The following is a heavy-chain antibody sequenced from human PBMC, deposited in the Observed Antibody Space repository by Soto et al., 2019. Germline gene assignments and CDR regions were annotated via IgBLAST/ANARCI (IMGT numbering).Heavy chain of an antibody. CDR2: INPSGGST. V-gene: IGHV1-46*01. D-gene: IGHD3-3*01. CDR1: GYTFTSYY. J-gene: IGHJ6*02. Sequence: XSVKVSCKASGYTFTSYYMHWVRQAPGQGLEWMGIINPSGGSTSYAQKFQGRVTMTRDTSTSTVYMELSSLRSEDTAVYYCARDREYYDFWSGWSPDYYYYGMDVWGQGTTVTVSS. CDR3: ARDREYYDFWSGWSPDYYYYGMDV.